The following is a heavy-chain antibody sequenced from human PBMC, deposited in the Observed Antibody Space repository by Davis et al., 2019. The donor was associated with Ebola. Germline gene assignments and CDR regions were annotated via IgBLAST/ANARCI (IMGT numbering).Heavy chain of an antibody. CDR2: ISAGGGST. CDR3: VSGDGRGSSYDMDV. CDR1: GFTFSSYA. D-gene: IGHD5-12*01. J-gene: IGHJ6*02. V-gene: IGHV3-23*01. Sequence: GESLKISCAASGFTFSSYAMSWVRQAPGKGLEWVSAISAGGGSTYYADSVKGRFTISRDNSKNTLYLQMNSLRAEETAVYYCVSGDGRGSSYDMDVWGQGTTVTVSS.